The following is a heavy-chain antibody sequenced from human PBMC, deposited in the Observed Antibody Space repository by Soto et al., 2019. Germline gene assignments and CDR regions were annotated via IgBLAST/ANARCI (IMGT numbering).Heavy chain of an antibody. V-gene: IGHV3-30*03. CDR3: ARSPYSVSYLAYFDY. CDR2: ISYDGSNK. J-gene: IGHJ4*02. Sequence: QVQLVESGGGVVQPGRSLRLSCAASGFTFSSYGMRWVRQAPGKGLEWVAVISYDGSNKYYADSVKGRFTISRDNSKNTLYLQMNILRAEDTAVYYCARSPYSVSYLAYFDYWGQGTLVTVSS. CDR1: GFTFSSYG. D-gene: IGHD1-26*01.